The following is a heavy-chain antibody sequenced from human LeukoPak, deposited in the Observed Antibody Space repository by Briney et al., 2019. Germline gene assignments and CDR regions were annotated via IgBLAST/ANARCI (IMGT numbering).Heavy chain of an antibody. CDR3: ARVPVWDSSSRNHNWFDP. D-gene: IGHD6-13*01. CDR2: ISSSSSTI. CDR1: GFTFSSYS. Sequence: PGGSLRLSCAASGFTFSSYSMNWVRQAPGKGLEWVSYISSSSSTIYYADSVKGRFTISRDNAKNSLYLQMNSLRAEDTAVYYCARVPVWDSSSRNHNWFDPWGQGTLVTVSS. V-gene: IGHV3-48*01. J-gene: IGHJ5*02.